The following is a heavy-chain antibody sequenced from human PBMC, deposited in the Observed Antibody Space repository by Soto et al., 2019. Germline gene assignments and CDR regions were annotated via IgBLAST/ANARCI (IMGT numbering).Heavy chain of an antibody. V-gene: IGHV3-33*01. CDR2: IWYDGSYK. D-gene: IGHD3-22*01. J-gene: IGHJ4*02. CDR1: GFTFSSYG. CDR3: ARSLNYYDSSGYFDS. Sequence: RRLSCAASGFTFSSYGMHWVRQAPGKGLEWVAVIWYDGSYKYYADSVKGRFTISRDNSKNTLYLQMSSLRAEDTAVYYCARSLNYYDSSGYFDSWGQGTLVTVSS.